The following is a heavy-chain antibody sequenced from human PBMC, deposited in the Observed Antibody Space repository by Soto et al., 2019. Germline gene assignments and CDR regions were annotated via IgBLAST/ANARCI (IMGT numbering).Heavy chain of an antibody. CDR1: GGSISSGDSC. CDR3: ARDARGIFTQFDY. CDR2: ICYSGRT. Sequence: SETLSLTCTVSGGSISSGDSCWTWIRQPPGKGLEWIGNICYSGRTYYNPSLKSRVSISEDTSKNHFSLRLSSVTAADTAVYYCARDARGIFTQFDYWGQGTLVTVSS. J-gene: IGHJ4*02. V-gene: IGHV4-30-4*08. D-gene: IGHD3-10*01.